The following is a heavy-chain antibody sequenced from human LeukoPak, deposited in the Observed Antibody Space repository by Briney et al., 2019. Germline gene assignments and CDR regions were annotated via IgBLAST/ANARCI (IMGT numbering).Heavy chain of an antibody. V-gene: IGHV4-34*01. Sequence: SETLSLTCAVYGGSFSGYYWSWIRQPPGKGLEWIGEINHSGSTNYNPSLTSRVTISVDTSKNQFSLKLSSVTAADTAVYYCASLGYCSSTSCRNNWFDPWGQGTLVTVSS. CDR2: INHSGST. CDR3: ASLGYCSSTSCRNNWFDP. D-gene: IGHD2-2*01. J-gene: IGHJ5*02. CDR1: GGSFSGYY.